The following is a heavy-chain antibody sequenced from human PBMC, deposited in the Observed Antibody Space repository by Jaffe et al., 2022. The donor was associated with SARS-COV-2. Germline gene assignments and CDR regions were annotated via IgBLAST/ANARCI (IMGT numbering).Heavy chain of an antibody. CDR3: ARTSPKNYYYGMDV. J-gene: IGHJ6*02. Sequence: QVQLQESGPGLVKPSGTLSLNCAVSGGSISSINWWSWVRQTPGKGLEWIGEIYHSGSTNYNPSLKSRVTISVDKSKNQFSLNLTSVTAADTAVYYCARTSPKNYYYGMDVWGQGTTVTVSS. CDR1: GGSISSINW. V-gene: IGHV4-4*02. CDR2: IYHSGST.